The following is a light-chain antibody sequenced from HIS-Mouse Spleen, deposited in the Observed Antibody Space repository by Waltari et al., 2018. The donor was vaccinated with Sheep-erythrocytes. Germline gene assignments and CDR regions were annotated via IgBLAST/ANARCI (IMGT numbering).Light chain of an antibody. CDR3: CSYAGSSTPWV. Sequence: QSALTQPASVSGSPGQSITISCTGTSRYVGSYNLVSWYHQHPGKAPKLMIYEGSKRPSGVSNRFSGSKSGNTASLTISGLQAEDEADYYCCSYAGSSTPWVFGGGTKLTVL. J-gene: IGLJ3*02. CDR2: EGS. CDR1: SRYVGSYNL. V-gene: IGLV2-23*01.